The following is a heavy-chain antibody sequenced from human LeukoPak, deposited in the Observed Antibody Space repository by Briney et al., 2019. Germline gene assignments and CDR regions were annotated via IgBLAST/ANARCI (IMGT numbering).Heavy chain of an antibody. CDR3: ARDWYSGNFHHFDS. CDR2: IGFSSIGYSSDHL. Sequence: GGSLRLSCAASGFPFSAYYMTWIRQAPGKGLEWVSSIGFSSIGYSSDHLKYADSVKGRFTISRDNAKKTLYLQMNSLRDEDTAVYYCARDWYSGNFHHFDSWGQGTLVTVSS. D-gene: IGHD1-26*01. CDR1: GFPFSAYY. J-gene: IGHJ4*02. V-gene: IGHV3-11*06.